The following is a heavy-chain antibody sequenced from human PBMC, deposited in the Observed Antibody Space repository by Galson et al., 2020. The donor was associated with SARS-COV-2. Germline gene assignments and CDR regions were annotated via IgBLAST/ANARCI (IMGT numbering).Heavy chain of an antibody. CDR2: IHSTGNT. D-gene: IGHD4-17*01. V-gene: IGHV4-30-4*01. CDR3: ARTSSTATREYYFDH. J-gene: IGHJ4*02. Sequence: SETLSLTCSVSGDSINNDDFYWSWIRQTPGAGLEWIGDIHSTGNTYYNPSLMSRGTMSVDTSKNQFSLRLTSVTAADTAVYFCARTSSTATREYYFDHWGQGTLVSVSS. CDR1: GDSINNDDFY.